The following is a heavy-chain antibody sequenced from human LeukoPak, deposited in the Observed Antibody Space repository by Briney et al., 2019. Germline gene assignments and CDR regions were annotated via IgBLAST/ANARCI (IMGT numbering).Heavy chain of an antibody. CDR2: ISGSGSTI. CDR1: GFTFSDYA. D-gene: IGHD3-10*01. V-gene: IGHV3-48*03. CDR3: ARGHHASGREPYFDY. Sequence: PGGSLRLSCAASGFTFSDYAMNWVRQAPGKGLEWLSYISGSGSTIYYADSMKGRFSISRDNAKNSLYLQMNSLRAEDMAVYYCARGHHASGREPYFDYWGEGTLVTVSS. J-gene: IGHJ4*02.